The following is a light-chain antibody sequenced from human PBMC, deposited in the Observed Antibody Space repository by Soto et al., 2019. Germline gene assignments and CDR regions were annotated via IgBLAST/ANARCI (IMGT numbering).Light chain of an antibody. CDR3: NSYASSTSWV. CDR1: SSDVGGYNY. Sequence: QSALTQPPSASGSPGQSVTISCTGTSSDVGGYNYVSWYQQHPGKAPKLMIYEVSKRPSGVPDRFSGSKSGNTASLTVSGLQAEDEADYYCNSYASSTSWVFGGGTKVTVL. J-gene: IGLJ3*02. CDR2: EVS. V-gene: IGLV2-8*01.